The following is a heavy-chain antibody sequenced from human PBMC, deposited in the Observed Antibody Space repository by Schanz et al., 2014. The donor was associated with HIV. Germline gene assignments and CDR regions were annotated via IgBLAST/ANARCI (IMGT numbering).Heavy chain of an antibody. V-gene: IGHV1-18*01. CDR1: GYTFTNYG. J-gene: IGHJ4*02. Sequence: QVQLVQSGAEVKKPGASVKVSCKASGYTFTNYGINWVRQAPGQGLEWMGWISAYKGNTNYAQKLQGRVTMTTDTSTNTAYMELRRLRSDDTAVYYCARILLSSSGWYGGDYWGQGTLVIVSS. CDR3: ARILLSSSGWYGGDY. D-gene: IGHD6-19*01. CDR2: ISAYKGNT.